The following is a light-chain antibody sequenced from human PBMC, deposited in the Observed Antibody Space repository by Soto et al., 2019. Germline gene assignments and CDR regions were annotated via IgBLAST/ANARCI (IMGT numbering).Light chain of an antibody. J-gene: IGLJ1*01. Sequence: QSALNQPPSASGSPGQSVTISCTGTSSDVGGYNYVSWYQQHPGKAPKVIIYEVSKRPSGVPDRFSGSKSGSTAYLTVSGLQAEDEADYYCSSYAVTNIFVFGTGTKLTVL. CDR2: EVS. CDR1: SSDVGGYNY. CDR3: SSYAVTNIFV. V-gene: IGLV2-8*01.